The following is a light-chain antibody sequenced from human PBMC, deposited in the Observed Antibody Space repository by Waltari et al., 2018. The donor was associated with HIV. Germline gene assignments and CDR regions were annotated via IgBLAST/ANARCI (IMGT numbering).Light chain of an antibody. CDR1: QSVSSSY. V-gene: IGKV3-20*01. Sequence: ETVLTQSPGTLSLSPGERATLSCRASQSVSSSYLAWYQHRPGQAPRLIIYGASSRATGIPDRFSGSGSGTDFTLTISRLEPEDFAVYYCQQYGSSSWTFGQGTKVDIK. CDR3: QQYGSSSWT. CDR2: GAS. J-gene: IGKJ1*01.